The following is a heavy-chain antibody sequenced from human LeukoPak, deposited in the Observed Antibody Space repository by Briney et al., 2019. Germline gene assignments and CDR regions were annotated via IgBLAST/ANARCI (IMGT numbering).Heavy chain of an antibody. Sequence: PSETLSLTCTVSGGSISSYYWSWIRQPPGKGLEWIGYIYYSGSTNYNPSLKSRVTISVDTSKNQFSLNLTSVTAADTAVYYCARGTIPNWFDPWGQGTLVTVSS. V-gene: IGHV4-59*01. CDR3: ARGTIPNWFDP. CDR2: IYYSGST. D-gene: IGHD3-3*01. J-gene: IGHJ5*02. CDR1: GGSISSYY.